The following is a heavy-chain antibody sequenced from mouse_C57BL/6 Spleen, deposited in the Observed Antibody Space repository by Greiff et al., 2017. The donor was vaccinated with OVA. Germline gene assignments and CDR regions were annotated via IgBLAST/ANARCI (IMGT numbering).Heavy chain of an antibody. CDR2: IRLKSDNYAT. CDR1: GFTFSNYW. V-gene: IGHV6-3*01. D-gene: IGHD2-10*02. J-gene: IGHJ2*01. CDR3: TILVGGNYFDY. Sequence: EVKLQESGGGLVQPGGSMKLSCVASGFTFSNYWMNWVRQSPEKGLEWVAQIRLKSDNYATHYAESVKGRFTISRDDSKSSVYLQMNTLRAEDTGIYYCTILVGGNYFDYWGQGTTLTVSS.